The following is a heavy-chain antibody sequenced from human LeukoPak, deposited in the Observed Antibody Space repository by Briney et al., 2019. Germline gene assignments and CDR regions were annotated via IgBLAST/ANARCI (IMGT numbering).Heavy chain of an antibody. CDR2: INHSGST. CDR1: GGSFSGYY. CDR3: ARVARWLQLDYFDY. V-gene: IGHV4-34*01. D-gene: IGHD5-24*01. J-gene: IGHJ4*02. Sequence: SETLSLTCAVYGGSFSGYYWSWIRQPPGKGLEWIGEINHSGSTNYNPSLKSRVTISVDTSKNQFSLKLSSVTAADTAVYYCARVARWLQLDYFDYWGQGTLVTVSS.